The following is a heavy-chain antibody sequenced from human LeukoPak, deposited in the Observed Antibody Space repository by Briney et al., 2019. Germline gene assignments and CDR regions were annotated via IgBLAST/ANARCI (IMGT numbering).Heavy chain of an antibody. CDR2: IGTAGDT. V-gene: IGHV3-13*01. Sequence: GGSLRLSFAASGFTFSSYDMHWVRQATGKGLEWVSAIGTAGDTYYPGSVKGRFTISRENAKNSLYLQMNSLRAGDTAVYYCARDRKLYSSGSAHGMDVWGQGTTVTVSS. CDR1: GFTFSSYD. CDR3: ARDRKLYSSGSAHGMDV. D-gene: IGHD6-19*01. J-gene: IGHJ6*02.